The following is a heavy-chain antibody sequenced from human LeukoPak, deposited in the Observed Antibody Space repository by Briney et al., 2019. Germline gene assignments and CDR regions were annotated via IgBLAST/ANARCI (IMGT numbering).Heavy chain of an antibody. J-gene: IGHJ4*02. CDR1: GFTFSSYA. CDR3: ARDEVYGSGTFSYYFDY. D-gene: IGHD3-10*01. V-gene: IGHV3-30-3*01. CDR2: ISYDGSNK. Sequence: GGSLRLSCAASGFTFSSYAMSWVRQAPGKGLEWVAVISYDGSNKYYADSVKGRFTISRDNSKNTLYLQMNSLRAEDTAVYYCARDEVYGSGTFSYYFDYWGQGTLVTVSS.